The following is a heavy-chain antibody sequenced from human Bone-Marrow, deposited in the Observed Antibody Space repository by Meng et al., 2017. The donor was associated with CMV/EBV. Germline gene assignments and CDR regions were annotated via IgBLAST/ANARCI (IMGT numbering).Heavy chain of an antibody. Sequence: SETLSLTCTVSGGSVSSGSYYWSWIRQPPGKGLEWIGYIYYSGSTNYNPSLKSRVTISVDTSKNQFSLKLSSVTAADTAVYYCARETGIFGWTRPERGIDYWGQGTLVTVSS. J-gene: IGHJ4*02. CDR3: ARETGIFGWTRPERGIDY. D-gene: IGHD3-10*01. V-gene: IGHV4-61*01. CDR2: IYYSGST. CDR1: GGSVSSGSYY.